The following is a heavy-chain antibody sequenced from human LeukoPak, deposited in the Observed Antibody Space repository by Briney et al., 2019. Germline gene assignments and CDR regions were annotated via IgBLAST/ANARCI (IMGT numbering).Heavy chain of an antibody. CDR1: GFTFSSYA. J-gene: IGHJ5*02. Sequence: PGGSLRLSCSASGFTFSSYAMHWVRQAPGKGLEYVSAISSNGGSTYCADSVKGRFTISRDNSKNTLYLQMSSLRAEDTAVYYCVKALFSGGFDPWGQGTLVTVSS. CDR2: ISSNGGST. CDR3: VKALFSGGFDP. D-gene: IGHD3-10*01. V-gene: IGHV3-64D*06.